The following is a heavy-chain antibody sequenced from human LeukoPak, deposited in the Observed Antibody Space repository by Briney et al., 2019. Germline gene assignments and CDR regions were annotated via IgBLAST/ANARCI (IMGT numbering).Heavy chain of an antibody. Sequence: GGSLRLSCAASGFTFSSFGRHWFGKAPGRGLGWVAVIGYDGSNKYYADSVKGRFTISRDNSKNTLYLQMNSLRAEDTAVYYCARDGRFRATTMVRGVMGGFGFDYWGQGTLVTVSS. CDR3: ARDGRFRATTMVRGVMGGFGFDY. V-gene: IGHV3-33*01. CDR1: GFTFSSFG. CDR2: IGYDGSNK. D-gene: IGHD3-10*01. J-gene: IGHJ4*02.